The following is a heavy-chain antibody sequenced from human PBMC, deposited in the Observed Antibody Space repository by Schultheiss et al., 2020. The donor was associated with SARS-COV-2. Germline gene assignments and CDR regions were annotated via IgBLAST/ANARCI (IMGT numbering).Heavy chain of an antibody. CDR2: MNPNSGDT. Sequence: ASVKVSCKASGYTFTTYDINWVRQATGQGLEWMGWMNPNSGDTGYAQKWQGRVTMTRNTSISTAYMELSSLRSEDSAVYYCARDPARITMVRGLNYYYMDVWGKGTTVTVSS. D-gene: IGHD3-10*01. CDR3: ARDPARITMVRGLNYYYMDV. V-gene: IGHV1-8*01. CDR1: GYTFTTYD. J-gene: IGHJ6*03.